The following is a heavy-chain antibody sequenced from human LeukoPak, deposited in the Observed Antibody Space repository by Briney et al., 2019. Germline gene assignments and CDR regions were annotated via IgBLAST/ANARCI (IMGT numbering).Heavy chain of an antibody. CDR2: IHGGSGVT. Sequence: ASVKVSCKASGGSFSDYSISWVRQAPGQGLEWMGWIHGGSGVTFYAQKFQGRVTVTRDTSVRTTYMELNSLTSDDTAVYYCARDFDWGADYWGQGTLVVVSS. J-gene: IGHJ4*02. CDR3: ARDFDWGADY. D-gene: IGHD3-9*01. V-gene: IGHV1-2*02. CDR1: GGSFSDYS.